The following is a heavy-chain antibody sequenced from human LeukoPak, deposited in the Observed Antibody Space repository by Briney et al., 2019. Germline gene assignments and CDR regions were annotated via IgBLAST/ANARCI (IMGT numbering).Heavy chain of an antibody. V-gene: IGHV1-46*01. CDR2: INPSGGTT. Sequence: GASVKVSCKASGYTFTSYLMHWVRQAPGQGLEWVGLINPSGGTTKYAQRFQGRVTMTRDMSTSTVYMELSSLRSEDTAVYYCAKGYYGSGSYGWFDYWGQGTLVTVSS. J-gene: IGHJ4*02. CDR1: GYTFTSYL. D-gene: IGHD3-10*01. CDR3: AKGYYGSGSYGWFDY.